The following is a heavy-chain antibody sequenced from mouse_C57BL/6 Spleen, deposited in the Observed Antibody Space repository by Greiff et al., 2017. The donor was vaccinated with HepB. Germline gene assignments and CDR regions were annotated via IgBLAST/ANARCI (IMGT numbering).Heavy chain of an antibody. V-gene: IGHV1-12*01. CDR2: IYPGNGDT. CDR3: ARTGTTVVGDAMDY. Sequence: QVQLQQSGAELVRPGASVKMSCKASGYTFTSYNMRWVKQTPRQGLEWIGAIYPGNGDTSYNQKFKGKATLTVDKSSSTAYMQLSSLTSEDSAVYFCARTGTTVVGDAMDYWGQGTSVTVSS. D-gene: IGHD1-1*01. CDR1: GYTFTSYN. J-gene: IGHJ4*01.